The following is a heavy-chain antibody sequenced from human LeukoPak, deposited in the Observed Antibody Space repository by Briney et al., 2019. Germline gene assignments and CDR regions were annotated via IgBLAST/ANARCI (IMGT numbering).Heavy chain of an antibody. D-gene: IGHD3-22*01. V-gene: IGHV3-23*01. J-gene: IGHJ4*02. CDR3: AKRGVVIRVILVGFHKEAYYFDS. CDR2: ISGRGGGT. CDR1: GITLSNYG. Sequence: PARSLSLSCAVSGITLSNYGMSWVRQAPGKGLEWVAGISGRGGGTNYAVSVKGRFTISRDNPKNTLFLQMTNLRAEDTAVYFCAKRGVVIRVILVGFHKEAYYFDSWGQGALVTVSS.